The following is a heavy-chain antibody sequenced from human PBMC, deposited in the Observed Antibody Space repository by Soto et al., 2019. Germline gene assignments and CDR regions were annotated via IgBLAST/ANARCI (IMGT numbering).Heavy chain of an antibody. D-gene: IGHD1-26*01. V-gene: IGHV3-30-3*01. J-gene: IGHJ3*02. Sequence: GGSLRLSCAASGFTFSSYAMHWVRQAPGKGLEWVAVISYDGSNKYYADSVKGRFTISRDNSKNTLYLQMNSLRAEDTAVYYCARDFSGSYPDAFDIWGQGTMVTVSS. CDR1: GFTFSSYA. CDR2: ISYDGSNK. CDR3: ARDFSGSYPDAFDI.